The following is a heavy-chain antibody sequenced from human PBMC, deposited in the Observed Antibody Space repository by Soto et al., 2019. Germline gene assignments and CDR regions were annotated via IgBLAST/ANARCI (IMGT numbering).Heavy chain of an antibody. CDR2: INAGNGNT. CDR3: ASGTIAVPGPSWLDP. V-gene: IGHV1-3*01. J-gene: IGHJ5*02. CDR1: GYTFTSYA. D-gene: IGHD6-13*01. Sequence: DSVKVSCKASGYTFTSYAMHWVRQAPGQRLGWMGWINAGNGNTKYSQKFQGRVTITRETSASTAYMELRSLRSEDTAVYYCASGTIAVPGPSWLDPWGQGTMVTV.